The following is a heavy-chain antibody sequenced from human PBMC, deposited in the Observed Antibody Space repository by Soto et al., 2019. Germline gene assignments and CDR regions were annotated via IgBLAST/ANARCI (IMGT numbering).Heavy chain of an antibody. V-gene: IGHV6-1*01. CDR3: TRALSGSYDH. J-gene: IGHJ5*02. Sequence: PSQTLSLTCAISGDSVSSKSAAWNWIRQSPSRGLEWLGRTYYRSKWSTDYAISVKSRITINPDTSKNQLSLQLKSVTPEDTAVYYCTRALSGSYDHWGQGTLVTVSS. D-gene: IGHD1-26*01. CDR1: GDSVSSKSAA. CDR2: TYYRSKWST.